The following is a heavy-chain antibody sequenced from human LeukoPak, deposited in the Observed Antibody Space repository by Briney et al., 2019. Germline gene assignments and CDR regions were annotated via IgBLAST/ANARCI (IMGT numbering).Heavy chain of an antibody. CDR2: INPSGGST. V-gene: IGHV1-46*01. CDR3: ARARRDNYYDSSGYDSGYMDV. CDR1: GYTFTSYY. Sequence: GASVKVSCKASGYTFTSYYIHWVRQAPGQGLEWMGIINPSGGSTSYAQKFQGRVTMTRDMSTSTVYMELSSLRSEDTAVYYCARARRDNYYDSSGYDSGYMDVWGKGTTVTVSS. D-gene: IGHD3-22*01. J-gene: IGHJ6*03.